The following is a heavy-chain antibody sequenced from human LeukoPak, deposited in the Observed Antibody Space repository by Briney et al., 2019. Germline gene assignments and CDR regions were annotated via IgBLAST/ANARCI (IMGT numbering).Heavy chain of an antibody. CDR3: ARVALDCSGGSCYFTYFDY. CDR2: INPNSGGT. D-gene: IGHD2-15*01. Sequence: ASVKVSCKASGYTFTGYYMHWVRQAPGQGLEWMGWINPNSGGTNYAQKFQGRVTMTRDTSISTAYMELSRLRSDDTAVYHCARVALDCSGGSCYFTYFDYWGQGTLVTVSS. CDR1: GYTFTGYY. J-gene: IGHJ4*02. V-gene: IGHV1-2*02.